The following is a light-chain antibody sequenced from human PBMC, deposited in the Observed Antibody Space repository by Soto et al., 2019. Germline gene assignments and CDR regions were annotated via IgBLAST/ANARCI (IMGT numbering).Light chain of an antibody. J-gene: IGLJ2*01. V-gene: IGLV2-14*01. CDR1: SSDVGGYNY. Sequence: QFVLTQPASVSGSPGQSITISCTGTSSDVGGYNYVSWYQQHPGKAPKLMIYDVSNRPSGVSNRFSGSKSGNTASLTISGLQAEDEADYYCSSYTSSSTLEVFGGGTKLTVL. CDR3: SSYTSSSTLEV. CDR2: DVS.